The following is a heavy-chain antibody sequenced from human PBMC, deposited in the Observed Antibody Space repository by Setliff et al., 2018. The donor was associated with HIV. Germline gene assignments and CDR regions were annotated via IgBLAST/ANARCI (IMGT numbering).Heavy chain of an antibody. V-gene: IGHV4-59*11. CDR1: GGSISSHY. CDR2: IYYSGIT. CDR3: ARDRTDYNVLTGQNYYYYGMDV. D-gene: IGHD3-9*01. Sequence: SETLSLTCTVSGGSISSHYWSWVRQPPGKGLEWIGYIYYSGITNYNPSLKSRVTISVDTSKNQFSLKLSSVTAADTAVYYCARDRTDYNVLTGQNYYYYGMDVWGQGTTVTVSS. J-gene: IGHJ6*02.